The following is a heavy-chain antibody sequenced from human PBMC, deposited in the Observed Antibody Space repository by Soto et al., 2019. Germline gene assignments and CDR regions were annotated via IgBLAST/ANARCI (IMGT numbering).Heavy chain of an antibody. V-gene: IGHV3-48*03. CDR3: ARDTIFGVRTPFDY. CDR2: ISSGGSTI. Sequence: GGSLRLSFAASGFTFSSYEMNCVRQAPGKGLEWVSYISSGGSTIYYADSVKGRFTISRDNAKNSLYLQMNSLRAEDTAVYYCARDTIFGVRTPFDYWGQGTLVTVSS. D-gene: IGHD3-3*01. J-gene: IGHJ4*02. CDR1: GFTFSSYE.